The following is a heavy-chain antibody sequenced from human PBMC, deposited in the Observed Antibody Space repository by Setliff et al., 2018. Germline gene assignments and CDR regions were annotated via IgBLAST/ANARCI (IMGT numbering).Heavy chain of an antibody. CDR2: IYTTWST. V-gene: IGHV4-59*10. J-gene: IGHJ6*03. CDR1: GGSFSHYY. Sequence: SETLSLTCAAYGGSFSHYYWSWIRQPAGKGLEWIGRIYTTWSTNYNPSLKSRVTISLDTSKSQFFLKLNSVTAADTGVYYCARMTGFAYMDVWGKGTPVTVSS. CDR3: ARMTGFAYMDV.